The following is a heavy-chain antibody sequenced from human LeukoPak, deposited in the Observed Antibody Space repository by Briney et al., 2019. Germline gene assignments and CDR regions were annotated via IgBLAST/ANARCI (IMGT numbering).Heavy chain of an antibody. J-gene: IGHJ4*02. V-gene: IGHV3-23*01. CDR1: GFTFSGYA. CDR2: ISRGAGTT. D-gene: IGHD6-19*01. CDR3: AKDYGSDWSFFDS. Sequence: PGGSLRLSCAASGFTFSGYAMDWVRQAPGKGLEWISSISRGAGTTYYAASVKGRFAISGDHSKNTVYLQMTSLRAEDTAVYYCAKDYGSDWSFFDSWGQGTLVTVSS.